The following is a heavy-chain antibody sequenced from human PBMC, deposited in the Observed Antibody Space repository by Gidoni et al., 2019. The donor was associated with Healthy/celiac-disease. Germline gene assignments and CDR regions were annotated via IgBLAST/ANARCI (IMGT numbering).Heavy chain of an antibody. CDR2: IRYDGSNK. D-gene: IGHD2-2*01. CDR3: AKDVHYCSSTSCPRHYYYYGMDV. V-gene: IGHV3-30*02. Sequence: QVLLVESGGGVVQPGGSLTLSCAASAFTSSSYGMPWVRQAPGKGLEWVAFIRYDGSNKYYADSVKGRFTISRDNYKNTLYLQMYSLRAEDTAVYYCAKDVHYCSSTSCPRHYYYYGMDVWGQGTTVTVSS. J-gene: IGHJ6*02. CDR1: AFTSSSYG.